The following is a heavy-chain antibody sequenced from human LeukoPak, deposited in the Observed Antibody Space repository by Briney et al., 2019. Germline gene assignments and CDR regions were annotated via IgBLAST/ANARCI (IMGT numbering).Heavy chain of an antibody. Sequence: GGSLRLSCAASGFTFSSYGMHWVPQAPGKGLEWVAFIRYDGSNKYYADSVKGRFTISRDNSKNTLYLQMNSLRAEDTAVYYCAKDLAAGTTGGDWFDPWGQGTLVTVSS. CDR3: AKDLAAGTTGGDWFDP. D-gene: IGHD1-7*01. CDR1: GFTFSSYG. CDR2: IRYDGSNK. V-gene: IGHV3-30*02. J-gene: IGHJ5*02.